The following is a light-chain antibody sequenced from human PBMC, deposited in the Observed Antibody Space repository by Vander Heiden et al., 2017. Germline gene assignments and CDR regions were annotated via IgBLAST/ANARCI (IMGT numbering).Light chain of an antibody. CDR1: QGISSY. J-gene: IGKJ4*01. CDR3: QQLNSYPLT. Sequence: IQLTQSPSSLSASVGDRVTITCRASQGISSYLAWYQQKPGKAPKLLIYAASTLQSQVPSRFSGSGSGTDFTLTIISLQPEAFATYYCQQLNSYPLTFGGGTKLEIK. CDR2: AAS. V-gene: IGKV1-9*01.